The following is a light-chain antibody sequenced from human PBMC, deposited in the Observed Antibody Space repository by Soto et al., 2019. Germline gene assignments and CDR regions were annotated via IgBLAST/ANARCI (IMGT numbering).Light chain of an antibody. CDR3: QQYGSSPPRT. V-gene: IGKV3-20*01. Sequence: EIVLTQSPGTLSLSPGERATLSCRASQSVRSSSLAWYQQKPGQAPRLLIYGASSRATGIPDRFSGSGSGTDFTLTISRLEPEDFAVYYCQQYGSSPPRTFGQGTKVDSK. J-gene: IGKJ1*01. CDR1: QSVRSSS. CDR2: GAS.